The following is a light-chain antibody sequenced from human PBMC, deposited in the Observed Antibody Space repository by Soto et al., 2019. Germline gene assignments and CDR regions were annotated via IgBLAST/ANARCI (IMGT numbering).Light chain of an antibody. CDR3: QQHGRSPGVT. Sequence: EIVLTQSPGTLSLSPGERATLSCRASQSVNNRYLAWYQQIPGQAPRLVIFGASSRATGIPDRFIGSESGTDFSLTISRLEPEDFAVYYCQQHGRSPGVTVGGGTKVEIK. CDR1: QSVNNRY. V-gene: IGKV3-20*01. J-gene: IGKJ4*02. CDR2: GAS.